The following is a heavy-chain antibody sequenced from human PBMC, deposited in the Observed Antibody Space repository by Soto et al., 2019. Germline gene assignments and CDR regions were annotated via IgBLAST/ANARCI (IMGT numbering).Heavy chain of an antibody. V-gene: IGHV1-2*02. CDR2: INPATGAA. Sequence: QLHLVQSGAVVKKPGASVTVSCSASGYPVTAYYMHWVRQAPGRGLEWMGGINPATGAAKYTQTFQGRDTMTRETSTSTVFMELSGVTSEDTAVFYCARGGGVGVAGSAAFDMWGQGTLVTVSS. CDR1: GYPVTAYY. D-gene: IGHD3-3*01. J-gene: IGHJ3*02. CDR3: ARGGGVGVAGSAAFDM.